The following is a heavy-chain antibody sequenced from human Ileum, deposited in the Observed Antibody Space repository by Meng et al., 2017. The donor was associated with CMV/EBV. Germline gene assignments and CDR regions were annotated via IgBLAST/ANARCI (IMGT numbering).Heavy chain of an antibody. V-gene: IGHV4-39*07. D-gene: IGHD6-19*01. J-gene: IGHJ5*02. CDR1: GGPSSSVIYS. CDR2: TYSSGTT. Sequence: QLQLRGSGPGRWNPSETLSLICSVSGGPSSSVIYSWVWIRKPPGKGLEWIGITYSSGTTLHNSSLKSRVSISVDTSKNQFSLTLNSVTAADTAVYYCARGAGWFDPWGQGTLVTVSS. CDR3: ARGAGWFDP.